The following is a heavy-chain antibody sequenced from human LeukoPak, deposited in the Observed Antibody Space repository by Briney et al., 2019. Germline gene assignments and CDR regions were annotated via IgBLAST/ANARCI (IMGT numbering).Heavy chain of an antibody. V-gene: IGHV3-48*04. CDR3: ARDRDYSNSAPTY. CDR2: ISGSGSNT. Sequence: GGSLRLSCVASGFTFSSYSMNWVRQAPGKGLEWVSYISGSGSNTHYAESVKGRFTISRDNAKNSLYLQMNGLRVEDTAVYYCARDRDYSNSAPTYWGQGTLVTVSS. CDR1: GFTFSSYS. D-gene: IGHD6-6*01. J-gene: IGHJ4*02.